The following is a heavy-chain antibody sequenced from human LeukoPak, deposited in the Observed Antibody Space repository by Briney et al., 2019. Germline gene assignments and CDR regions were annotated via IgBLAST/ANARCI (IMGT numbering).Heavy chain of an antibody. J-gene: IGHJ3*02. CDR1: GFTFSNYS. CDR2: ISSSSSTI. V-gene: IGHV3-48*01. Sequence: GGSLRLSCAASGFTFSNYSINWVRQAPGKGLEWVSYISSSSSTIYYADSVKGRFTISRDNAKNSLYLQMNSLRAEDTAVYYCARTGGNDAFDIWGQGTMVTVSS. CDR3: ARTGGNDAFDI. D-gene: IGHD3-16*01.